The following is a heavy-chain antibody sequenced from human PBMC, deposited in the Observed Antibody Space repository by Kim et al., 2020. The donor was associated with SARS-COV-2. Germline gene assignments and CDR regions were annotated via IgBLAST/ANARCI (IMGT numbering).Heavy chain of an antibody. D-gene: IGHD3-10*01. CDR3: ARDKDYGSGSRSIGAFDI. CDR2: IKQDGSEK. V-gene: IGHV3-7*03. Sequence: LSLPCAVSRFTFSSYWMSWARQPPCPVLEWVANIKQDGSEKYYVDSVKGRFTISRDNAPNSLYLQMSSLRAEDTAVYYCARDKDYGSGSRSIGAFDIWGQGTMVTVSS. J-gene: IGHJ3*02. CDR1: RFTFSSYW.